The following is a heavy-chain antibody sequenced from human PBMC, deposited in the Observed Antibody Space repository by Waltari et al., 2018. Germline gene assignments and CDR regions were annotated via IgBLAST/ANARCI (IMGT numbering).Heavy chain of an antibody. CDR3: ARGGEYVWKV. V-gene: IGHV4-4*02. Sequence: QVQLQGSGPRLVKPSETLFLTCAMSGDSVNSDSWWTWVRQRPGETLEWLAETFHTGSSHYNPSLQSRVTILLDKSKNQFSLEMKYVTAADTAVYYCARGGEYVWKVWGQGALVIVSS. CDR1: GDSVNSDSW. J-gene: IGHJ4*02. D-gene: IGHD3-16*01. CDR2: TFHTGSS.